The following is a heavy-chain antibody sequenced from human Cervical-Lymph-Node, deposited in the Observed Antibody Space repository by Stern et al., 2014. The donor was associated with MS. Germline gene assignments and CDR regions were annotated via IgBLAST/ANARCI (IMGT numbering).Heavy chain of an antibody. V-gene: IGHV4-61*02. CDR2: IYSSGST. CDR3: ARGNYDVLTDNGGHGFDI. Sequence: VQLVESGPGLVKPSQTLSLTCTVSGGSISSGNYYWSWIRQPAGEGLEWIGRIYSSGSTQYNPPLKSRVTISADTSTKQFSLTLSSVTAADTAVYYCARGNYDVLTDNGGHGFDIWGQGTMVTVSS. J-gene: IGHJ3*02. D-gene: IGHD3-9*01. CDR1: GGSISSGNYY.